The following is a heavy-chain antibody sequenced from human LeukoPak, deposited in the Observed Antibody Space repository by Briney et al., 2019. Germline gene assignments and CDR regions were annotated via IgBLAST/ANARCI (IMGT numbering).Heavy chain of an antibody. CDR1: GASITSHY. V-gene: IGHV4-4*09. J-gene: IGHJ4*02. D-gene: IGHD2-15*01. CDR2: IYSSGNT. Sequence: SATLSLTCTVSGASITSHYGDWIRQPPGKGLEWIGYIYSSGNTNYNPSLKSRVTMSVDTSKNQFSQQLSSVTAADTAVYYCARYAAWCFDNWGQGTLVTVSS. CDR3: ARYAAWCFDN.